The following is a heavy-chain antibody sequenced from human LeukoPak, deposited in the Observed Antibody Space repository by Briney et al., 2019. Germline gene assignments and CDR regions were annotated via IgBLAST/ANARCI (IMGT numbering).Heavy chain of an antibody. D-gene: IGHD3-16*02. CDR1: GFTFSSYC. CDR2: IKQDGSEK. Sequence: PGGSLRLSCAASGFTFSSYCLSWVRQAPGKGLEWVANIKQDGSEKYYVDSVKGRFTISRDNAKNSLFLQMNSLRAEDTAVYYCARDVAITFGGVIVPDWFDPWGQGTLVTVSS. J-gene: IGHJ5*02. V-gene: IGHV3-7*01. CDR3: ARDVAITFGGVIVPDWFDP.